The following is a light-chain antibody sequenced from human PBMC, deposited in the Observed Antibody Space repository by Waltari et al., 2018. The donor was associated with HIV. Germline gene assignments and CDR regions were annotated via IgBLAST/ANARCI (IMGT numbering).Light chain of an antibody. J-gene: IGLJ1*01. V-gene: IGLV2-8*01. CDR1: SSDVGAFKY. CDR3: SSYAGSSMSYA. Sequence: QSALTQPPSASGSPGQSVSLPCTGASSDVGAFKYVSWYHQHPGKAPKLLIYDVTKRPSGVPERLSGSKSGNTASLTVSGLQAEDEAHYYCSSYAGSSMSYAFGTGTKVTVL. CDR2: DVT.